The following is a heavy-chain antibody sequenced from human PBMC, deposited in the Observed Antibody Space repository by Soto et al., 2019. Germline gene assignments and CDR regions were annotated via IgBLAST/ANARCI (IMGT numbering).Heavy chain of an antibody. V-gene: IGHV3-48*01. CDR3: AGTRTIVVVPTVIYNWFDP. J-gene: IGHJ5*02. D-gene: IGHD2-2*01. Sequence: GGSLRLSCAASGFTFSSYSMNWVRQAPGKGLEWVSYISSSSSTIYYADSVKGRFTISRDNAKNSLYLQMNSLRAEDTAVYYCAGTRTIVVVPTVIYNWFDPWGQGTLVTVSS. CDR1: GFTFSSYS. CDR2: ISSSSSTI.